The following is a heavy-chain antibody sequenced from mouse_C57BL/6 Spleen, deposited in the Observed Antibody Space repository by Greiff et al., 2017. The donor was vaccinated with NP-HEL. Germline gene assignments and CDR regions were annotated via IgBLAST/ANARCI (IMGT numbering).Heavy chain of an antibody. CDR2: ISSGGSYT. Sequence: EVMLVESGGDLVKPGGSLKLSCAASGFTFSSYGMSWVRQTPDKRLEWVATISSGGSYTYSPDSVKGRFTISRDNAKNTLYLQMSSLKSEDTAMYYGARHKGGYDRDWFAYWGQGTLVTVSA. CDR3: ARHKGGYDRDWFAY. D-gene: IGHD2-2*01. V-gene: IGHV5-6*01. J-gene: IGHJ3*01. CDR1: GFTFSSYG.